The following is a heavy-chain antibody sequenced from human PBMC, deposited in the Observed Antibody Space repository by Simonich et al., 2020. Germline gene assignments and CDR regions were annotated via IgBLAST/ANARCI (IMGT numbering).Heavy chain of an antibody. CDR2: FYYSGST. J-gene: IGHJ4*02. V-gene: IGHV4-39*01. CDR1: GGSISSSIYY. Sequence: QLQLQESGPGLVKPSETLSLTCTVSGGSISSSIYYWGWIRQPPGKGLEWIGSFYYSGSTNTNPSLKSRVTISVDTSKNQFSLKLSSVTAADTAVYYCARWAYSSSYFDYWGQGTLVTVSS. D-gene: IGHD6-6*01. CDR3: ARWAYSSSYFDY.